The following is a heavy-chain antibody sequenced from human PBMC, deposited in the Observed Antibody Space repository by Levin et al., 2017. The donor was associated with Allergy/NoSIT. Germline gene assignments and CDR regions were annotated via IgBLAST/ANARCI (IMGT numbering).Heavy chain of an antibody. J-gene: IGHJ3*02. V-gene: IGHV3-21*01. Sequence: GLDWVSSISSSSTYIYYADSLKGRFTISRDDAKNSLSLQMNSLRVGDTAVYYCASDGSYDTLDIWGQGTMVTVSS. CDR3: ASDGSYDTLDI. D-gene: IGHD6-6*01. CDR2: ISSSSTYI.